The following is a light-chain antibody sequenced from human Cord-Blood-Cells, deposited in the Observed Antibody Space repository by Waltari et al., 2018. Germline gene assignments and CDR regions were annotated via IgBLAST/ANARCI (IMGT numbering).Light chain of an antibody. CDR1: SSAAGGYNY. CDR3: CSYAGSYTVV. J-gene: IGLJ2*01. Sequence: QSALTQPRSVSGSPGQPVTIPCPGPSSAAGGYNYVSWYQQHPGKAPKLMIYDVSKRPSGVPDRFSGSKSGNTASLTISGLQAEDEADYYCCSYAGSYTVVFGGGTKLTVL. CDR2: DVS. V-gene: IGLV2-11*01.